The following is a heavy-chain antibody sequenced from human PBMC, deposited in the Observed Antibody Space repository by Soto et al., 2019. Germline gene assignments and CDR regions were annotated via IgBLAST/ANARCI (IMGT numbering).Heavy chain of an antibody. V-gene: IGHV3-30-3*01. CDR1: GFTFSNYA. J-gene: IGHJ4*02. CDR3: ARGPIGDAAMVTNYFYY. CDR2: LSYDGNNI. D-gene: IGHD5-18*01. Sequence: QVQLVESGGGVVQPGRSLRLSCAASGFTFSNYAIHWVRQAPGKGLEWVALLSYDGNNIHYADAVKGRFTVSRDNSQNTLFLQMNSLRAEDTALYYCARGPIGDAAMVTNYFYYWGQGTLVTVSS.